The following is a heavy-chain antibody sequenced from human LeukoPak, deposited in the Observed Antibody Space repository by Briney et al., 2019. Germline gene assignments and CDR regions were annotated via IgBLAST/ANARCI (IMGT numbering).Heavy chain of an antibody. CDR3: ARVEKYQVHQLLPYHLLDY. CDR1: GGSFSGYY. J-gene: IGHJ4*02. V-gene: IGHV4-34*01. CDR2: INHTGST. D-gene: IGHD2-2*01. Sequence: SETQSLICAVYGGSFSGYYWNWIRQPPGKGLEWIGEINHTGSTNYNPSLKSRVTISVDTSMNQFSLKLNSVTAADTAVYYCARVEKYQVHQLLPYHLLDYSCQGILVTVSS.